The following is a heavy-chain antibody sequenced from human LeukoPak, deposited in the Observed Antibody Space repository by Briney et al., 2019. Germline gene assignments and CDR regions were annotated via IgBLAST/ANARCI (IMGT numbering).Heavy chain of an antibody. V-gene: IGHV3-48*02. D-gene: IGHD1-26*01. CDR3: ARDMGATPGVVGLDY. CDR2: TSSSSNPI. Sequence: GGSLRLSCGASGFTFRTYGMNWVRQAPGKGLEWLAYTSSSSNPIYYADSVKGRFTTSRDNAKNSLYLQMNSLRDEDTAVYYCARDMGATPGVVGLDYWGQGTLVTVSS. J-gene: IGHJ4*02. CDR1: GFTFRTYG.